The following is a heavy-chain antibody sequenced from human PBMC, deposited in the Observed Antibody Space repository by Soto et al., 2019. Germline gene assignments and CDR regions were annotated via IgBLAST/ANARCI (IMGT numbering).Heavy chain of an antibody. Sequence: GASVKVSSKASGGTFSSYAISWVRQAPGQGLEWMGGIIPIFGTANYAQKFQGRVTITADESTSTAYMELSSLRSEDTAVYYCARRGEFGEFLYWGQGTLVTVSS. CDR2: IIPIFGTA. J-gene: IGHJ4*02. V-gene: IGHV1-69*13. D-gene: IGHD3-10*01. CDR1: GGTFSSYA. CDR3: ARRGEFGEFLY.